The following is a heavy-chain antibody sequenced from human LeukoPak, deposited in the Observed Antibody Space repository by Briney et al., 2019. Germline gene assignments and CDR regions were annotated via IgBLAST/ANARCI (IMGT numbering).Heavy chain of an antibody. Sequence: GGSLRLSCAASGFTFSSYAMSWVRQAPGKGLEWVSAISGSGDNTYYADSVKGRFTISRDKSKNTLYLQMNSLRAEDTAVYYCATGIAAGTGYYFDYWGQGTLVTVSS. CDR2: ISGSGDNT. D-gene: IGHD6-13*01. J-gene: IGHJ4*02. CDR3: ATGIAAGTGYYFDY. CDR1: GFTFSSYA. V-gene: IGHV3-23*01.